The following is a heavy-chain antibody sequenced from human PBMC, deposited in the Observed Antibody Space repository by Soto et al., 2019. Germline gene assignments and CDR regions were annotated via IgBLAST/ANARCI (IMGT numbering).Heavy chain of an antibody. D-gene: IGHD3-10*01. J-gene: IGHJ4*02. V-gene: IGHV4-34*01. Sequence: QVQLQQWGAGLLKPSETLSLTCAVYGGSFSGYYWSWIRQPPGKGLEWIGEINHSGSTNYNPSLKSLVTISVDTSKNQFSLKLSSVTAADTAVYYCARGDYYGSGSYYCFDYWGQGTLVTVSS. CDR2: INHSGST. CDR1: GGSFSGYY. CDR3: ARGDYYGSGSYYCFDY.